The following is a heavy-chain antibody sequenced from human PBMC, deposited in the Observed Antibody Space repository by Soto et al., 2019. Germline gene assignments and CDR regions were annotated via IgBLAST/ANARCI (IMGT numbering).Heavy chain of an antibody. V-gene: IGHV3-23*01. Sequence: EVQLLESGGGLVQPGGSLRLSCAASGFTFSTYAMTWVRQAPGKGLEWVSAISASGGSTYYADSVKGRFTISRDNSKNRLYLQMNSLRVEEAAVYYCAKGGFPYSDGYVFYYWGQGTLVTVSS. CDR1: GFTFSTYA. D-gene: IGHD5-18*01. CDR3: AKGGFPYSDGYVFYY. J-gene: IGHJ4*02. CDR2: ISASGGST.